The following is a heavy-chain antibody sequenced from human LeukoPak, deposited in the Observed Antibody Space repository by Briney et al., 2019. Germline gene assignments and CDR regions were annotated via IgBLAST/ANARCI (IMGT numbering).Heavy chain of an antibody. Sequence: GGSLRLSCSGSGMSFDFFAIHWARQAPGKGPEYVATIIWNEFDTHYTDSVRGRFIISRDTSRNTVYLQMNSLRPVDTAIYYCVSHFDTFDVWGQGTPVTVSS. CDR3: VSHFDTFDV. CDR1: GMSFDFFA. CDR2: IIWNEFDT. J-gene: IGHJ3*01. V-gene: IGHV3-64D*06.